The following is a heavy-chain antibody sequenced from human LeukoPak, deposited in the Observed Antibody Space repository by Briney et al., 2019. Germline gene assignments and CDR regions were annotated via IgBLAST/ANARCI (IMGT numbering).Heavy chain of an antibody. J-gene: IGHJ4*02. D-gene: IGHD3-16*01. V-gene: IGHV3-74*01. CDR2: VNSDGSGT. CDR1: GFTFSSYS. Sequence: PGGSLRLSCAASGFTFSSYSMNWVRQAPGKGLVWVSHVNSDGSGTDYADSVEGRFTISRDNAKNTLYLQMNSLRVEDTAVYYCVCLGLGGLSLDWGQGTLVTVSS. CDR3: VCLGLGGLSLD.